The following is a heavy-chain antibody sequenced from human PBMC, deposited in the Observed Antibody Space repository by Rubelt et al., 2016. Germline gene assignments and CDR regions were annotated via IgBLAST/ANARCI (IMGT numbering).Heavy chain of an antibody. J-gene: IGHJ4*02. CDR2: IYYSGST. Sequence: IGYIYYSGSTNYNPSLKSRVTISVDTSKNQFSLKLSSVTAADTAVYYCARASGSYYDYWGQGTLVTVSS. V-gene: IGHV4-59*12. CDR3: ARASGSYYDY. D-gene: IGHD1-26*01.